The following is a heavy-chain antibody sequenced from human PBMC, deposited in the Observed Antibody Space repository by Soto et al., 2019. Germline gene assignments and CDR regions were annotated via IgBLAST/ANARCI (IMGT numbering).Heavy chain of an antibody. V-gene: IGHV4-4*02. D-gene: IGHD3-3*01. Sequence: PSETLSLTCAVSGGSISSSNWWSWVRQPPGKGLEWIGEIYHSGSTNYNPSLKSRATISVDKSKNQFSLKLSSVTAAATAVYYCSRDVGANYDHTWFDPWGQGTLVTVSS. J-gene: IGHJ5*02. CDR3: SRDVGANYDHTWFDP. CDR2: IYHSGST. CDR1: GGSISSSNW.